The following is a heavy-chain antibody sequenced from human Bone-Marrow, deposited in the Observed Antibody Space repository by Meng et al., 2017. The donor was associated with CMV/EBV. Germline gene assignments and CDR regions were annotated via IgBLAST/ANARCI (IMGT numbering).Heavy chain of an antibody. J-gene: IGHJ6*02. CDR1: GFTFSDYY. Sequence: GGSLRLSCAASGFTFSDYYMSWIRQAPGKGLEWVSYISSSGSTIYYADSVKGRFTISRDNAKNSLYLQMNSLRAEDTAVYYCASREVRGKYYYYGMDVWGQGTTVTVSS. CDR2: ISSSGSTI. V-gene: IGHV3-11*04. D-gene: IGHD3-10*01. CDR3: ASREVRGKYYYYGMDV.